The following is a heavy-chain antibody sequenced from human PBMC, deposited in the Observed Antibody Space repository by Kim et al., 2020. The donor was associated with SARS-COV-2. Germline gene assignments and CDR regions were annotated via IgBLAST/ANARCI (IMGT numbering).Heavy chain of an antibody. CDR3: ARAMIVVHTFDY. D-gene: IGHD3-22*01. J-gene: IGHJ4*02. Sequence: NYNPSLKSRVTISVDTSKNQFSLKLSSVTAADTAVYYCARAMIVVHTFDYWGQGTLVTVSS. V-gene: IGHV4-34*01.